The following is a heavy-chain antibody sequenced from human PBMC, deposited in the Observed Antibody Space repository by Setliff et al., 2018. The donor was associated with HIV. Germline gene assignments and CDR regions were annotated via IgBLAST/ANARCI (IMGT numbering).Heavy chain of an antibody. Sequence: SETLSLTCTVSGGSISSHFWSWIRQPPGKGLEWIESIYYSGSTNYNPSLKSRVTISVVTSKNQFSLKLSSVTAADTAVYYCARGTLYYDYVWGTPFPFDYWGQGTLVTVS. D-gene: IGHD3-16*01. CDR3: ARGTLYYDYVWGTPFPFDY. CDR2: IYYSGST. J-gene: IGHJ4*02. V-gene: IGHV4-59*11. CDR1: GGSISSHF.